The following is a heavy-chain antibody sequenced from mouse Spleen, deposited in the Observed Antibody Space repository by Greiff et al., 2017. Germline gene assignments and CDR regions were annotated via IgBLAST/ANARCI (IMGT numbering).Heavy chain of an antibody. Sequence: QVQLQQSGAELVKPGASVKMSCKASGYTFTSYWITWVKQRPGQGLEWIGDIYPGSGSTNYNEKFKSKATLTVDTSSSTAYMQLSSLTSEDSAVYYCAKRSLTRGADYWGQGTTLTVSS. CDR1: GYTFTSYW. V-gene: IGHV1-55*01. CDR3: AKRSLTRGADY. D-gene: IGHD6-2*01. J-gene: IGHJ2*01. CDR2: IYPGSGST.